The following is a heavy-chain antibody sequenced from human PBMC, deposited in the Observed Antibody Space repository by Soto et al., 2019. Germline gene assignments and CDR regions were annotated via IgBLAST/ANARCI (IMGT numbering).Heavy chain of an antibody. Sequence: PGESLKISCKGSGYSFARYWIAWVRQKPGKGLEWMGRIDPGDSHTYYSPSFRGHVTISVTKSITTVFLQWSSLRASDTAMYYCSRPIYDSDPGPNFHYYFDSWGQGTPVTVSS. J-gene: IGHJ4*02. V-gene: IGHV5-10-1*01. CDR3: SRPIYDSDPGPNFHYYFDS. CDR1: GYSFARYW. CDR2: IDPGDSHT. D-gene: IGHD3-9*01.